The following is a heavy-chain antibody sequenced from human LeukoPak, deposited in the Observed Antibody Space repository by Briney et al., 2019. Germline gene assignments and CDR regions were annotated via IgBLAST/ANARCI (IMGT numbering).Heavy chain of an antibody. CDR1: GFTFSSYE. CDR3: ASQYYGASDY. D-gene: IGHD4-17*01. J-gene: IGHJ4*02. V-gene: IGHV3-48*03. Sequence: GGSLRLSCVASGFTFSSYEMTWVRQAPGKGLEWLSYISSSGSTIYYADSVKGRFTISRDNAKNSLYLQMNSLRAEDTAVYYCASQYYGASDYWGQGTLVTVSS. CDR2: ISSSGSTI.